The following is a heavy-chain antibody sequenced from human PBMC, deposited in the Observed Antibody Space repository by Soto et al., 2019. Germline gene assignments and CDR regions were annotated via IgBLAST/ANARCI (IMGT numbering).Heavy chain of an antibody. V-gene: IGHV3-23*01. CDR3: AKADDDYYDSSGCPSFPL. D-gene: IGHD3-22*01. CDR1: GFTFSSYA. J-gene: IGHJ4*02. Sequence: EVQLLESGGGLVQPGGSLRLSCAASGFTFSSYAMSWVRQAPGKGLEWVSAISGSGGSTYYADSVKGRFTISRDNSKNTLYLQMNSLRGEDTAVYYCAKADDDYYDSSGCPSFPLWGQGTLVTVSS. CDR2: ISGSGGST.